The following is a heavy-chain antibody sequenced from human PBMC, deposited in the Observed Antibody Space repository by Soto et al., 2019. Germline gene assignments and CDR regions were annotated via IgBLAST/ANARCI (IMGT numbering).Heavy chain of an antibody. J-gene: IGHJ4*02. V-gene: IGHV1-8*01. CDR3: ARGRASGSYYLLDY. D-gene: IGHD3-10*01. CDR1: VNTFTSYD. CDR2: INPNSGNI. Sequence: ASVKVSCNASVNTFTSYDINWVRQATGHGLEWMGWINPNSGNIGYAQKFQGRVTMTRDTAIRTAYMEVSRLRSDDTAVYYCARGRASGSYYLLDYWGQGTLVTVSS.